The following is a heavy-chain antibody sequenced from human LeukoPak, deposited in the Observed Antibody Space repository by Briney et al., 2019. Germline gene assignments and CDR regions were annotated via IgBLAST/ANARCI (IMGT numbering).Heavy chain of an antibody. CDR3: AREVATIRGNSFDY. V-gene: IGHV3-48*01. CDR2: ISSSSSTI. J-gene: IGHJ4*02. CDR1: GFTFSSYE. Sequence: GSLRLSCAASGFTFSSYEMNWVRQAPGKGLEWVSYISSSSSTIYYADSVKGRFTISRDNAKNSLYLQMNSLRAEDTAVYYCAREVATIRGNSFDYWGQGTLVTVSS. D-gene: IGHD5-12*01.